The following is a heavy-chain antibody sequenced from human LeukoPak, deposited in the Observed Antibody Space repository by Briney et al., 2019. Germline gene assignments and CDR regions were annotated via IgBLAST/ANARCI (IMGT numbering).Heavy chain of an antibody. CDR3: ARGLVRNGDSFDY. V-gene: IGHV1-8*02. CDR2: MNPNSGNT. Sequence: ASVKVSCKASGYTFTSYGINWVRQATGQGLEWMGWMNPNSGNTGYAQKFQGRVTMTRNTSISTAYMELSSLRSEDTAVYYCARGLVRNGDSFDYWGQGTLVTVSS. J-gene: IGHJ4*02. CDR1: GYTFTSYG. D-gene: IGHD3-10*01.